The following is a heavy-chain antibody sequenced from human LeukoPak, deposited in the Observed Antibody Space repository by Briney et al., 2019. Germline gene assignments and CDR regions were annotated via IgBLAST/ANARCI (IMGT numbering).Heavy chain of an antibody. CDR2: IKGDGSEK. CDR1: GFTVRDGY. Sequence: GGSLRLSCAASGFTVRDGYMSWVRRAPGKGLEWVANIKGDGSEKYYVDSVKGRFTISRDSAKNSLYLQMNSLRAEDTAVYYCVREARSRSGMDVWGQGTTVTVSS. J-gene: IGHJ6*02. CDR3: VREARSRSGMDV. V-gene: IGHV3-7*01.